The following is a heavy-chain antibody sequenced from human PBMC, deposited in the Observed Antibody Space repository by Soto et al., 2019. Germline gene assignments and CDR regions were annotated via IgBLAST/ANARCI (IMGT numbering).Heavy chain of an antibody. D-gene: IGHD3-10*01. CDR3: GGGGGGGSEGWVSYYYYYGMDV. CDR2: ISYDGSNK. V-gene: IGHV3-30-3*01. CDR1: GFTFSSYA. J-gene: IGHJ6*02. Sequence: QVQLVESGGGVVQPGRSLRLSCAASGFTFSSYAMHWVRQAPGKGLEWVAVISYDGSNKYYADSVKGRFTISRDNSKKHRYWQRDGPRGGGRGVYFCGGGGGGGSEGWVSYYYYYGMDVWGQGTTVTVSS.